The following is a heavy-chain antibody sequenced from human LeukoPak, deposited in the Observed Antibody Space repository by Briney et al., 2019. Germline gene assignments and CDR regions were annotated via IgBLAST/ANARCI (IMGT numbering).Heavy chain of an antibody. V-gene: IGHV3-30*02. CDR3: AKVASPSYDILTGDNWFDP. CDR2: IRYDGSNK. CDR1: GFTFSSYG. J-gene: IGHJ5*02. D-gene: IGHD3-9*01. Sequence: GGSLRLSCAASGFTFSSYGMHWVRQAPGKGLEWVAFIRYDGSNKYYADSVKGRFTISRDNAKNSLYLQMKSLRAEDTAMYYCAKVASPSYDILTGDNWFDPWGQGTLVTVSS.